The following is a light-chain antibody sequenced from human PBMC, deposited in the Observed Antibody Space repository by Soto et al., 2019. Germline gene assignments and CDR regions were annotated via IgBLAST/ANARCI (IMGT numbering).Light chain of an antibody. CDR3: QQFNNF. Sequence: AIQFTQSPSSLSASVGDRVTITCRTSQGISSALAWYQQKPGKAPKLLIYDASSLESGVPSRFSGSGSGTDFTLTISSLQPEDFATYYCQQFNNFFGGGTKVDIK. V-gene: IGKV1D-13*01. CDR1: QGISSA. J-gene: IGKJ4*01. CDR2: DAS.